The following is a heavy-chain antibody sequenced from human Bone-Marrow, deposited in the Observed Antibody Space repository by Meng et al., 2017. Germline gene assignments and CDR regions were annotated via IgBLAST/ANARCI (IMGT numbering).Heavy chain of an antibody. CDR1: GGSIRSGGYY. V-gene: IGHV4-31*01. J-gene: IGHJ5*02. CDR2: IYYSGTT. D-gene: IGHD3-16*01. Sequence: QVQLQESGPGLVKPSQTLSLTCTVSGGSIRSGGYYWSWIRQHPGKGLEWIGYIYYSGTTYYNPSLSSLVTISVDTSKNQFSLNLSSVTAADTAVYYCARDIRQGGNIWFDPWGQGTLVTVSS. CDR3: ARDIRQGGNIWFDP.